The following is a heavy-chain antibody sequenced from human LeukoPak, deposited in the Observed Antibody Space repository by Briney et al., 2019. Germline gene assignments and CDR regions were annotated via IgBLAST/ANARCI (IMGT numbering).Heavy chain of an antibody. Sequence: ASVKVSCKASGYTFTGYYMHWVRQAPGQGLEWMGRINPNSGGTNYAQKFQGRVTMTRDTSISTAYMELSRLRSDDTAVYYCARDRSSGSYYRDFDYWGQGTLVTVSS. J-gene: IGHJ4*02. CDR2: INPNSGGT. CDR1: GYTFTGYY. D-gene: IGHD1-26*01. V-gene: IGHV1-2*06. CDR3: ARDRSSGSYYRDFDY.